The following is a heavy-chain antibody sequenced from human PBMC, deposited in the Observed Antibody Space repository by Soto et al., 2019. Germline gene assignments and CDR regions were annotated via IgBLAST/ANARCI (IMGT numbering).Heavy chain of an antibody. V-gene: IGHV4-34*01. D-gene: IGHD3-9*01. CDR3: AREDILTGHNWFDP. Sequence: XEPLSLTSAVYGGSFSGYYWSCILQPPGKGLEWIGEINHSGSTNYNPSLKSRVTISVDTSKNQFSLKLSSVTAADTAVYYCAREDILTGHNWFDPWGQGTLVTVSS. CDR2: INHSGST. CDR1: GGSFSGYY. J-gene: IGHJ5*02.